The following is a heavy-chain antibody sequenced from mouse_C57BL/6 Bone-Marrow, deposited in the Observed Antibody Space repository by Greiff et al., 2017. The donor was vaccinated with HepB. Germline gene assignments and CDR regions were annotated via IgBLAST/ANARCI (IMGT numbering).Heavy chain of an antibody. D-gene: IGHD1-1*01. J-gene: IGHJ3*01. CDR1: GYTFTDYN. Sequence: VQLQQSGPELVKPGASVKMSCKASGYTFTDYNMHWVKQSHGKSLEWIGYINPNNGGTSYNQKFKGKATLTVNKSSSTAYMELRSLTSEDSAVYYCARCYYYGSSWFAYWGQGTLVTVSA. CDR3: ARCYYYGSSWFAY. CDR2: INPNNGGT. V-gene: IGHV1-22*01.